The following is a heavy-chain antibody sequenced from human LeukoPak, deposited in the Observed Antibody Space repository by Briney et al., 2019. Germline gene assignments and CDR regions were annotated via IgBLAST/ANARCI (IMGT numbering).Heavy chain of an antibody. J-gene: IGHJ4*02. CDR3: ARGMNDFWSVYFDPFDY. V-gene: IGHV4-34*01. D-gene: IGHD3-3*01. Sequence: SETLSLTCAVYGGSFSGYYWSWIRQPPGKGLEWIGEINHSGSTNYNPSLKSRVTISVDTSKNQFSLKLSSVTAADTAVYYCARGMNDFWSVYFDPFDYWGQGTLVTVSS. CDR2: INHSGST. CDR1: GGSFSGYY.